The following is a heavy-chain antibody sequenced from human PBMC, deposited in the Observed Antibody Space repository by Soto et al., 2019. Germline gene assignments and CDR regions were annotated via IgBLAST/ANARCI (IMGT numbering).Heavy chain of an antibody. CDR1: GYTFTSYG. D-gene: IGHD2-21*02. J-gene: IGHJ3*02. V-gene: IGHV1-18*01. CDR2: ISAYNGNT. Sequence: QVQLVQSGAEVKKPGASVKVSCKASGYTFTSYGISWVRQAPGQGLEWMGWISAYNGNTNYAQKLQGRVTMTTDTSTSTAYMELRSLRSDDTAVYYCARDVFRHIVVVTATRGGAFDIWGQGTMVTVSS. CDR3: ARDVFRHIVVVTATRGGAFDI.